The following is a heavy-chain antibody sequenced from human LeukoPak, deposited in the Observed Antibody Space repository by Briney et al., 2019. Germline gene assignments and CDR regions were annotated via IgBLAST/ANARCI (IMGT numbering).Heavy chain of an antibody. V-gene: IGHV4-38-2*02. J-gene: IGHJ2*01. CDR3: ARDGGTTADWYFDL. CDR1: GYSISSGYY. D-gene: IGHD1-26*01. Sequence: SETLSLTCTVSGYSISSGYYWGWIRQPPGKGLEWIGSIYHSGSTYYNPSLKSRVTISVDTSKNQFSLKLSSVTAADTAVYYCARDGGTTADWYFDLRGRGTLVTVSS. CDR2: IYHSGST.